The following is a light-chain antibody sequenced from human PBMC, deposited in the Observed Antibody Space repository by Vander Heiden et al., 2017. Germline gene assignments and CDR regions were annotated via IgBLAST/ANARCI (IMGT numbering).Light chain of an antibody. CDR1: SSNIGAGYD. Sequence: QSLLTQPPSLSAAPGQRVTISCTRSSSNIGAGYDVHWYQQLPGTAPKLLIYGNSNRPSGVPDRFSGSKSGTSASLAITGLQAADEADYYCQSYDSSLSGSVFGGGTKLTVL. J-gene: IGLJ3*02. CDR3: QSYDSSLSGSV. V-gene: IGLV1-40*01. CDR2: GNS.